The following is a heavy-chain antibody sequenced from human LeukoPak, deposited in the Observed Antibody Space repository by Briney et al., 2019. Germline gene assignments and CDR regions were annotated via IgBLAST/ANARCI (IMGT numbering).Heavy chain of an antibody. Sequence: GGSLRLSCAASGFTFGSYGMHWVRQAPGKGLEWVAVISFDGRNTYYADSVKGRFTISRDDSKNTLYLQMNSLRADDTAVYYCAKGGVATVDYPDYWGQGTLVTVSS. D-gene: IGHD5-12*01. J-gene: IGHJ4*02. CDR2: ISFDGRNT. CDR1: GFTFGSYG. V-gene: IGHV3-30*18. CDR3: AKGGVATVDYPDY.